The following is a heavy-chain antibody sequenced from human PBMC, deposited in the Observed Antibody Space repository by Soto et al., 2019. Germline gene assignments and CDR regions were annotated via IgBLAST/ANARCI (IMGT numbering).Heavy chain of an antibody. Sequence: LRLSCAASGFTFSSYSMNWVRQAPGKGLEWVSSISSSSSYIYYADSVKGRFTISRDNAKNSLYLQMNSLRAEDTAVYYCASRRTEYYYDSSGYFPDAFDIWGQGTMVTVSS. CDR1: GFTFSSYS. CDR2: ISSSSSYI. CDR3: ASRRTEYYYDSSGYFPDAFDI. V-gene: IGHV3-21*01. D-gene: IGHD3-22*01. J-gene: IGHJ3*02.